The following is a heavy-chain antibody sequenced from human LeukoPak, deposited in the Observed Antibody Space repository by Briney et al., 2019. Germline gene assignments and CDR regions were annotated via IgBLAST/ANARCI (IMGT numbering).Heavy chain of an antibody. CDR2: ISSRSTYI. CDR3: AREPTAMIL. Sequence: GGSLRLSCAASGFTFSSDAMSWVRQAPGKGLEWVSSISSRSTYIYYADSVKGRFTISRDNAKNSLYLQMNSLRAEDTAVYYCAREPTAMILWGQGTLVTVSS. J-gene: IGHJ4*02. V-gene: IGHV3-21*01. CDR1: GFTFSSDA. D-gene: IGHD5-18*01.